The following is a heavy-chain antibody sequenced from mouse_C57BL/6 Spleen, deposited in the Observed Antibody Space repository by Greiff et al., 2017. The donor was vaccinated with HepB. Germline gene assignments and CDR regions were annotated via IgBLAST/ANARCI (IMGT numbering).Heavy chain of an antibody. D-gene: IGHD4-1*01. CDR1: GFTFSDYG. J-gene: IGHJ3*01. CDR2: ISSGSSTI. CDR3: ARTGLTGTGFAY. V-gene: IGHV5-17*01. Sequence: EVKLVESGGGLVKPGGSLKLSCAASGFTFSDYGMHWVRQAPEKGPEWVAYISSGSSTIYYADTVKGRFTISRDNAKNTLFLQMTSLRSEDTAMYYCARTGLTGTGFAYWGQGTLVTVSA.